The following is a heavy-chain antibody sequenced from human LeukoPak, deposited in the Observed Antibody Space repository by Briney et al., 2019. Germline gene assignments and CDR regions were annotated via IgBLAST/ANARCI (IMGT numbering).Heavy chain of an antibody. CDR3: ASTEYYYGSGSYQYYFDY. Sequence: PSETLSLTYTVSGGSISSYYWSWIRQPPGKGLEWIGYIYYSGSTNYNPPLKSRVTISVDTSKNQFSLKLSSVTAADTAVYYCASTEYYYGSGSYQYYFDYWGQGTLVTVSS. V-gene: IGHV4-59*01. J-gene: IGHJ4*02. CDR2: IYYSGST. D-gene: IGHD3-10*01. CDR1: GGSISSYY.